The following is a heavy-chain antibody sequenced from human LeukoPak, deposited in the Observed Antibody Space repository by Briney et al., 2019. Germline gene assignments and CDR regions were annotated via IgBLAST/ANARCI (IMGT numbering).Heavy chain of an antibody. J-gene: IGHJ3*02. CDR2: ISAYNGNT. V-gene: IGHV1-18*01. CDR3: ARLRVADDYVWGSYRHDAFDI. Sequence: ASVKVSCKASGYTFTSYGISWVRQAPGQGLEWMGWISAYNGNTNYAQKLQGRVTMTTDTSTSTAYMELRSLRSDDTAVYYCARLRVADDYVWGSYRHDAFDIWGQGTMVTVSS. CDR1: GYTFTSYG. D-gene: IGHD3-16*02.